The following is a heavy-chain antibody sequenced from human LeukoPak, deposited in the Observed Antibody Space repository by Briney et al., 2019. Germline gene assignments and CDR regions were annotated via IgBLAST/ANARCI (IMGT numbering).Heavy chain of an antibody. CDR1: GYTFTSYG. CDR2: ISAYNGNT. CDR3: ARPGEDTAMMPDY. Sequence: ASVKVSCTASGYTFTSYGIGWVRQAPGHGLEWRGWISAYNGNTNYAQKLPGRVTMTTDTSTSTAYMELRSLRSDDTAVYYCARPGEDTAMMPDYWGQGTLVTVSS. J-gene: IGHJ4*02. D-gene: IGHD5-18*01. V-gene: IGHV1-18*01.